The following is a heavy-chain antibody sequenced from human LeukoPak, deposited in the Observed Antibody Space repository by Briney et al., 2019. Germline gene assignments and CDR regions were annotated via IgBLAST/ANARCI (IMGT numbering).Heavy chain of an antibody. CDR3: ARSPRRDGSLRDY. V-gene: IGHV1-69*04. D-gene: IGHD5-12*01. CDR2: IIPILGIA. Sequence: SVRVSCKASGGTFSSYAISWVRQAPGQGLEWMGRIIPILGIANYAQKFQGRVTITADKSTSTAYMELSSLRSEDTAVYYCARSPRRDGSLRDYWGQGTLVTVSS. CDR1: GGTFSSYA. J-gene: IGHJ4*02.